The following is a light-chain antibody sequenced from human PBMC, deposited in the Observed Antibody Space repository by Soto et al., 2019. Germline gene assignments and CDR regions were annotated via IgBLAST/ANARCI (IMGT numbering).Light chain of an antibody. V-gene: IGKV1-39*01. J-gene: IGKJ1*01. CDR3: QQSYTSWWT. CDR1: QSISTH. CDR2: AAS. Sequence: DIHRTQSPSPLSASVGDRVSITCRASQSISTHLSWYQQKPGKAPKLLIYAASSLQSWVPSRFTGSGSGTDFTLTISSLQPEDFATYYCQQSYTSWWTFGQGTKVDIK.